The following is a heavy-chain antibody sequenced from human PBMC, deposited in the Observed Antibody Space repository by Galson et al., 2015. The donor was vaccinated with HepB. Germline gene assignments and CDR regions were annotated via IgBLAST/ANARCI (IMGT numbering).Heavy chain of an antibody. Sequence: SVKVSCKASGYIFTSDYNSWVRQAPGQGLEYMGWINAYNGNTNYAQKLQGRVIMTTDTSMSTAYMELRRLRSDDTAVYYCVSYSNYVCSYYYFNDMVVWGQGTTVTVSS. J-gene: IGHJ6*02. CDR3: VSYSNYVCSYYYFNDMVV. V-gene: IGHV1-18*04. CDR1: GYIFTSDY. D-gene: IGHD4-11*01. CDR2: INAYNGNT.